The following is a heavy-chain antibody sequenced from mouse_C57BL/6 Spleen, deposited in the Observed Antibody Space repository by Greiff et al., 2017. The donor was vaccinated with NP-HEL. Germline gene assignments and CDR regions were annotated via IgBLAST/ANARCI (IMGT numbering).Heavy chain of an antibody. CDR1: GFTFSSYA. CDR3: TRERNWDRRDAMDY. D-gene: IGHD4-1*01. Sequence: DVHLVESGEGLVKPGGSLKLSCAASGFTFSSYAMSWVRQTPEKRLEWVAYISSGGDYIYYADTVKGRFTISRDNARNTLYLQMSSLKSEDTAMYYCTRERNWDRRDAMDYWGQGTSVTVSS. V-gene: IGHV5-9-1*02. CDR2: ISSGGDYI. J-gene: IGHJ4*01.